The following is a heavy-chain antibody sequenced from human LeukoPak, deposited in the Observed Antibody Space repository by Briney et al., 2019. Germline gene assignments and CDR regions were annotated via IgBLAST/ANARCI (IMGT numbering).Heavy chain of an antibody. D-gene: IGHD1-26*01. V-gene: IGHV3-21*01. CDR2: ISSSSSYI. J-gene: IGHJ1*01. Sequence: GGSLRLSCAASGFTFSSYSMNWVRQAPGRGLEWVSSISSSSSYIYYADSVKGRFTISRDNAKNSLYLQMNSLRAEDTAVYYCAKERVGATPKYFQHWGQGTLVTVSS. CDR1: GFTFSSYS. CDR3: AKERVGATPKYFQH.